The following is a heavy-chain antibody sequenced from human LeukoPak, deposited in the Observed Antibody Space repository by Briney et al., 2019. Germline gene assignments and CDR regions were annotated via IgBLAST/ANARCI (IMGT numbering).Heavy chain of an antibody. CDR1: GLTLSNYG. CDR3: AKKAVALDC. Sequence: GGSLRLSCTGSGLTLSNYGMSWVRQAPGQGLGWVSSISASGSRTNYADSVKGRFTVSRDHSKNTLYLQMISLRAEDTAVYYCAKKAVALDCWGQGTLVTVSS. V-gene: IGHV3-23*01. CDR2: ISASGSRT. J-gene: IGHJ4*02. D-gene: IGHD6-19*01.